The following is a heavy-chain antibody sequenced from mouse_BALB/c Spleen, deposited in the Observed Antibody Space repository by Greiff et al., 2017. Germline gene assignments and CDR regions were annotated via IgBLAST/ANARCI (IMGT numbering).Heavy chain of an antibody. CDR1: GFNIKDYY. CDR2: IDPENGNT. V-gene: IGHV14-1*02. J-gene: IGHJ3*01. CDR3: ARKGGSWFAY. D-gene: IGHD1-1*02. Sequence: EVKLVESGAELVRPGALVKLSCKASGFNIKDYYMHWVKQRPEQGLEWIGWIDPENGNTIYDPKFQGKASITADTSSNTAYLQLSSLTSEDTAVYYCARKGGSWFAYWGQGTLVTVSA.